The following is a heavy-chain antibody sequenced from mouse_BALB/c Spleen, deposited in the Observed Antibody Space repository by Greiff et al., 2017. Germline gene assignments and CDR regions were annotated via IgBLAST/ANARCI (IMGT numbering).Heavy chain of an antibody. D-gene: IGHD3-2*01. CDR3: ALDSSGA. CDR2: IDPANGNT. Sequence: VQLQQPGAELVKPGASVKLSCTASGFNIKDTYMHWVKQRPEQGLEWIGRIDPANGNTKYDPKFQGKATITADTSSNTAYLQLSSLTSEDTAVYYCALDSSGAWGQGTLVTVSA. V-gene: IGHV14-3*02. J-gene: IGHJ3*01. CDR1: GFNIKDTY.